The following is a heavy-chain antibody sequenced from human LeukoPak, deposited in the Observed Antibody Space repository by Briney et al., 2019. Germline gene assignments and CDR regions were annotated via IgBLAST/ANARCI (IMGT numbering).Heavy chain of an antibody. D-gene: IGHD6-13*01. CDR2: ILYDGSNK. V-gene: IGHV3-30*04. J-gene: IGHJ4*02. CDR1: GFTFSSYA. CDR3: AKDRRIAAAGTYFDY. Sequence: GGSLRLSCAASGFTFSSYAMHWVRQAPGKGLEWVAVILYDGSNKYYADSVKGRFTISRDISKNTLYLQMNSLRAEDTAVYYCAKDRRIAAAGTYFDYWGQGTLVTVSS.